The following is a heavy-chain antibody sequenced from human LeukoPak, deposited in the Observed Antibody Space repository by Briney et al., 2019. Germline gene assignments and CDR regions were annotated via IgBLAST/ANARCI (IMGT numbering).Heavy chain of an antibody. CDR2: ISSTGGST. Sequence: GGSLRLSCAASGFTFSSFAMHWVRQAPGKGLEYVSAISSTGGSTYDANSVNGRFNISRDNSKNTLYLQMGSLRAEDMAVYYCARHWLLDYWGQGILVTVSS. CDR3: ARHWLLDY. CDR1: GFTFSSFA. J-gene: IGHJ4*02. V-gene: IGHV3-64*01. D-gene: IGHD5-12*01.